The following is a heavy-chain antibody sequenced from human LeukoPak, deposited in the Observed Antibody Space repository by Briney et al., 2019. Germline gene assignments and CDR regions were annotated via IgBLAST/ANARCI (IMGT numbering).Heavy chain of an antibody. CDR2: IRYDGSNK. CDR3: AKDKSYDILTAYMDV. J-gene: IGHJ6*03. D-gene: IGHD3-9*01. Sequence: PGGSLRLSCAASGFTFSSYGMHWVRQAPGKGLEWVAFIRYDGSNKYYADSVKGRFTISRDNSKNTLYLQMNSLRAEDTAVYYCAKDKSYDILTAYMDVWGKGTTVTVSS. V-gene: IGHV3-30*02. CDR1: GFTFSSYG.